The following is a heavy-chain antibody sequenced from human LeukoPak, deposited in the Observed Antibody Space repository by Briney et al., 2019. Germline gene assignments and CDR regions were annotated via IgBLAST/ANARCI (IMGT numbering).Heavy chain of an antibody. Sequence: QPGRSLRLSCEASGFTFSSYGMDWVRQAPGKGREWVAVISYDGTNKYYADSVKGRFTISRDSSRNTLYLQMDSLGAEDTAVYYCAKEPYSSGWSGRRSSGYFELWGRRTLVTVSS. D-gene: IGHD6-19*01. CDR3: AKEPYSSGWSGRRSSGYFEL. CDR2: ISYDGTNK. J-gene: IGHJ2*01. V-gene: IGHV3-30*18. CDR1: GFTFSSYG.